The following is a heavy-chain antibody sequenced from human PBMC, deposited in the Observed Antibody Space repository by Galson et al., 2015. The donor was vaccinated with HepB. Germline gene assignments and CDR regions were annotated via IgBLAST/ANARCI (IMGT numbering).Heavy chain of an antibody. D-gene: IGHD6-13*01. J-gene: IGHJ4*02. CDR3: ARAIPHSSSLGGLRGYFDY. V-gene: IGHV3-30*04. CDR1: GFTFSSYA. Sequence: SLRLSCAASGFTFSSYAMHWVRQAPGKGLEWVAVISYDGSNKYYADSVKGRFTISRDNSKNTLYLQMNSLRAEDTAVYYCARAIPHSSSLGGLRGYFDYWGQGTLVTVSS. CDR2: ISYDGSNK.